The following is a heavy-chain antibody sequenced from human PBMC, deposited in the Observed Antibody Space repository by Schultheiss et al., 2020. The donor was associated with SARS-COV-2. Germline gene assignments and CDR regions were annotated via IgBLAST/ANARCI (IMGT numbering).Heavy chain of an antibody. CDR1: GGSISSYY. D-gene: IGHD5-12*01. V-gene: IGHV4-59*01. J-gene: IGHJ4*02. CDR2: IYYSGST. Sequence: SETLSLTCTVSGGSISSYYWSWIRQPPGKGLEWIGYIYYSGSTNYNPSLKSRVTISVDTSKNQFSLKLSSVTAADTAVYYCARAGDRDIVATFYFDYWGQGTLVTVSS. CDR3: ARAGDRDIVATFYFDY.